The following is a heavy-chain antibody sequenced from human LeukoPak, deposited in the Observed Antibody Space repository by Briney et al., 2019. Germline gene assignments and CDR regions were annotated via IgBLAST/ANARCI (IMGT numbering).Heavy chain of an antibody. CDR3: ARDRWQHLTYYLDS. D-gene: IGHD6-13*01. Sequence: ASVKVSYKASGYSFTGYHMHWVRQAPGQGLEWMGWINPNSGGANYAQKFQGRVSTTRDTSVSTAYMELSSLRSDDTATYFCARDRWQHLTYYLDSWGQGTLVTVSS. J-gene: IGHJ4*02. CDR2: INPNSGGA. CDR1: GYSFTGYH. V-gene: IGHV1-2*02.